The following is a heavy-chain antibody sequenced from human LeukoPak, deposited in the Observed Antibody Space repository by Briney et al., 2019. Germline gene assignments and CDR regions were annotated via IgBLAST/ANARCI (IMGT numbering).Heavy chain of an antibody. CDR1: GGSISSGDYY. J-gene: IGHJ6*03. CDR2: IYYSGST. V-gene: IGHV4-30-4*08. D-gene: IGHD3-3*01. Sequence: PSETPSLTCTVSGGSISSGDYYWSWIRQPPGKGLEWIGYIYYSGSTYYNPSLKSRVTISVDTSKNQFSLKLSSVTAADTAVYYCARVPRVGDFWSGYNYYYMDVWGKGTTVTVSS. CDR3: ARVPRVGDFWSGYNYYYMDV.